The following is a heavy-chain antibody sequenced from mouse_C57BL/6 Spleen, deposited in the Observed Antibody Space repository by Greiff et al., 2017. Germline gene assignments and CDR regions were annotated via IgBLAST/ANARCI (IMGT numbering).Heavy chain of an antibody. CDR2: IDPETGGT. D-gene: IGHD3-2*02. CDR1: GYTFTDYE. Sequence: QVQLQQSGAELVRPGASVTLSCKASGYTFTDYEMHWVKQTPVHGLEWIGAIDPETGGTAYNQKFKGKAILTADKSSSTAYMELRSLTSEDSAVYYCTRWSRDSSGYRNYFDYWGQGTTLTVSS. J-gene: IGHJ2*01. CDR3: TRWSRDSSGYRNYFDY. V-gene: IGHV1-15*01.